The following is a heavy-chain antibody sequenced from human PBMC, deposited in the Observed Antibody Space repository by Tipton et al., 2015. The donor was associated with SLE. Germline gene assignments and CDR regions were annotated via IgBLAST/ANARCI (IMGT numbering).Heavy chain of an antibody. CDR3: ARGGGQQLVLGGR. CDR2: IKQDGSEK. V-gene: IGHV3-7*01. D-gene: IGHD6-13*01. CDR1: GFTFSSYW. Sequence: SLRLSCAASGFTFSSYWMSWVRQAPGKGLEWVANIKQDGSEKYYVDSVKGRFTISRDNAKNSLYLQMNSLRAEDTAVYYCARGGGQQLVLGGRRGQRTLVTVSS. J-gene: IGHJ4*02.